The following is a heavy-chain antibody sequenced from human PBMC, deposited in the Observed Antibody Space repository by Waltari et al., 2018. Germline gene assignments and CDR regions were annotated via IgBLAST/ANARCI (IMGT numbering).Heavy chain of an antibody. CDR1: GFTFSSTA. CDR3: AKDGHSVSYYYYMDV. D-gene: IGHD3-3*02. Sequence: EEHMLDSGGDLVQPGGSLTLSWAASGFTFSSTAMTWVRQAPGIGLEWVSTITASGGSAFYAYSVKGRLTISIDNSKNTLYLQMNSLRAEDTAVYYCAKDGHSVSYYYYMDVWGKGTTVTVSS. J-gene: IGHJ6*03. CDR2: ITASGGSA. V-gene: IGHV3-23*01.